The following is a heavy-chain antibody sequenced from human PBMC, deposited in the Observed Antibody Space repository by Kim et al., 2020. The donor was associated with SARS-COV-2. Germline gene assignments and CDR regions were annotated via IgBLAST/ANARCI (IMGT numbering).Heavy chain of an antibody. CDR3: ARLRGRITIFGFESGHYYMDV. CDR2: IYYLGNT. V-gene: IGHV4-39*01. Sequence: SETLSLTCTVSGGSISSDYSFWGWIRQPPGKGLEWIGNIYYLGNTDLNPSLKSRVTISVDTSKNQFSLKLTSVTAADTSVYYCARLRGRITIFGFESGHYYMDVWGTGTTVTVSS. D-gene: IGHD3-3*01. J-gene: IGHJ6*03. CDR1: GGSISSDYSF.